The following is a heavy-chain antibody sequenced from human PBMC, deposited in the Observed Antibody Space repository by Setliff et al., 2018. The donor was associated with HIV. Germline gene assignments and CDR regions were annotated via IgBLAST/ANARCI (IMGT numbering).Heavy chain of an antibody. CDR3: ARNGVGDAPFDS. J-gene: IGHJ4*02. Sequence: SETLSLTCTASGDSINSHYWSWIRQPPGKGLEWIGFTYYSGGTNYNPSLKSRVTISVDTSKNHFSLSLTSVTAADTAIYCARNGVGDAPFDSWGQGTLVTVSS. CDR2: TYYSGGT. D-gene: IGHD3-3*01. CDR1: GDSINSHY. V-gene: IGHV4-59*11.